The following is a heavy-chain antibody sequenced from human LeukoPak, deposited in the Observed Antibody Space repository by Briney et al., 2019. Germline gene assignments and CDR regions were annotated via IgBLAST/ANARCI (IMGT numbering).Heavy chain of an antibody. CDR2: ISAYNGNT. V-gene: IGHV1-18*01. CDR1: GYTFTSYG. D-gene: IGHD6-19*01. CDR3: AREANREWLETQDY. Sequence: ASVKVSCKASGYTFTSYGIRWVRQAPGQGLEWMGWISAYNGNTNYAQKLQGRVTMTTDTSTSTAYMELRSLRSDDTAVYYCAREANREWLETQDYWGQGTLVTVSS. J-gene: IGHJ4*02.